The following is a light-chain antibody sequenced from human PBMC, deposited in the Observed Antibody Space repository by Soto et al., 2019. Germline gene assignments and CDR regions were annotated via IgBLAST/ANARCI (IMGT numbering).Light chain of an antibody. J-gene: IGKJ1*01. CDR3: QQYGSSSWT. Sequence: EIVLTQSPGTLSLSPGERATLSCRASQSVSSSYLAWYQQKPGQAPRLLIYGASSRATGIPDRFSGSGSGTDFTLTISRLVPEDFAVYYCQQYGSSSWTFRQGTKVDIK. CDR2: GAS. CDR1: QSVSSSY. V-gene: IGKV3-20*01.